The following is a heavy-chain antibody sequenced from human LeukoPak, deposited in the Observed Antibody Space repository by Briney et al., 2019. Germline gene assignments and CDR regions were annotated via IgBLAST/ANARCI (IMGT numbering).Heavy chain of an antibody. J-gene: IGHJ5*02. CDR1: GGSISSSSYY. CDR2: IYYSGST. V-gene: IGHV4-39*07. D-gene: IGHD4-17*01. Sequence: SETLSLTCTVSGGSISSSSYYWGWIRQPPGKGLEWIGSIYYSGSTYYNPSLKSRVTMSVDTSKNQFSLKLSSVTAADTAVYYCARERGFGDYGDYSDNNWFDPWGQGTLVTVSS. CDR3: ARERGFGDYGDYSDNNWFDP.